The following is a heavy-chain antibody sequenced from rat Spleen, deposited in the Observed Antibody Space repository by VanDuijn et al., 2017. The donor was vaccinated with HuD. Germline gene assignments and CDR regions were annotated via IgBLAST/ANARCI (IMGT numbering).Heavy chain of an antibody. D-gene: IGHD1-2*01. CDR1: GFTFSNYG. V-gene: IGHV5-54*01. J-gene: IGHJ2*01. CDR3: ATCGSSYGHFDY. Sequence: EVQLVESDGGLLQPGRSLTLSCVASGFTFSNYGMHWIRQAPKKGLEWIAMIYYDSSKMYYADTVKGRFTISRDNSKNTLYLEMNSLRSEDTAMYYCATCGSSYGHFDYWGQGVMVTVSS. CDR2: IYYDSSKM.